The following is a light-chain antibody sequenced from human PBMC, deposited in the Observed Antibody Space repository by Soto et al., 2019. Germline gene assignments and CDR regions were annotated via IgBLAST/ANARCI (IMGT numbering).Light chain of an antibody. CDR1: QSLSNC. CDR2: KAS. Sequence: DIQMTQSPSTLSASGGDRVTITCRASQSLSNCLAWYQQKPGKAPKLLIYKASSLETGVPSRSSGSGSASETEFTLTISSLQPEDYATYFCQQYKSYSTFGQGTKVEIK. CDR3: QQYKSYST. J-gene: IGKJ1*01. V-gene: IGKV1-5*03.